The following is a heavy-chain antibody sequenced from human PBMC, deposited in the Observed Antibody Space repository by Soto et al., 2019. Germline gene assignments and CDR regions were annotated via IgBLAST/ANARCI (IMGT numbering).Heavy chain of an antibody. J-gene: IGHJ4*02. CDR3: AKGGRFLEWLSMGGDY. D-gene: IGHD3-3*01. CDR2: ISGSDTST. Sequence: EVQLLESGGGLVQTGGSLRLSCAASGFTFSTYAMSWVRQAPGKGLEWVSIISGSDTSTYYADSVKGRFTISRDNSKNTLYLQMNSLRAEDTAVYYCAKGGRFLEWLSMGGDYWGQGTLVTVSS. V-gene: IGHV3-23*01. CDR1: GFTFSTYA.